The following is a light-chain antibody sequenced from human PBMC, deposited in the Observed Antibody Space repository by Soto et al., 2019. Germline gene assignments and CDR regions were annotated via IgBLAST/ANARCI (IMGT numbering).Light chain of an antibody. Sequence: QSALTQPASVSGSPGQSITISCTGTSSDVGGYKCVSWYQQHPGKAPKLMIYEDSNRPSGVSNRFSGSKSGNTASLTISGLQAEDESDYYCSSCTSSNAPHVVFGRGTKLTVL. CDR2: EDS. CDR1: SSDVGGYKC. CDR3: SSCTSSNAPHVV. V-gene: IGLV2-14*01. J-gene: IGLJ2*01.